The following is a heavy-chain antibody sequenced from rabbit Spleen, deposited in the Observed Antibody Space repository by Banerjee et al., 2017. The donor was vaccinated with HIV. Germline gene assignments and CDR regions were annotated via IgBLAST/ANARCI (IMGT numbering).Heavy chain of an antibody. CDR1: GFSISSYY. Sequence: QLEESAGGLVQPGGSLTLTCTASGFSISSYYMNWVRQAPGKGLEWIGYIDPVFGITYYANWVNGRFSISRENAQNTVFLQMTSLTAADTATYFCARDGAGGSYFALWGPGTLSPS. CDR3: ARDGAGGSYFAL. J-gene: IGHJ4*01. CDR2: IDPVFGIT. V-gene: IGHV1S7*01. D-gene: IGHD8-1*01.